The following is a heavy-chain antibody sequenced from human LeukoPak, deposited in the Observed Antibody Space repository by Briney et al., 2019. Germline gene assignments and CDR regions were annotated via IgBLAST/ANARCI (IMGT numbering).Heavy chain of an antibody. J-gene: IGHJ4*02. V-gene: IGHV4-38-2*02. CDR3: ARAISGSFRTSYYFDY. Sequence: PSQTLSLTCTVSGNSISSGDNYWGWIRQPPGKGLEWIGSIYHTGSTDYNPSLKSRVTVSVDTSKNQFSLKLTSVTAADTAVYYCARAISGSFRTSYYFDYWGQGTLVTVSS. D-gene: IGHD6-13*01. CDR2: IYHTGST. CDR1: GNSISSGDNY.